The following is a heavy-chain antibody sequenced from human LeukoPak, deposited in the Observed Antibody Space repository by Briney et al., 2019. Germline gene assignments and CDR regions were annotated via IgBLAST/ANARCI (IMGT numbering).Heavy chain of an antibody. Sequence: GGSLRLSCAASGFTFSSYSMNWVRQAPGKGLEWVSSISSSSSCIYYADSVKGRFTISRDNAKNSLYLQMNSLGVEDTAVYYCARDGDDTSGYFSPFDYWGQGTLVTVSS. CDR2: ISSSSSCI. CDR3: ARDGDDTSGYFSPFDY. V-gene: IGHV3-21*04. CDR1: GFTFSSYS. J-gene: IGHJ4*02. D-gene: IGHD3-22*01.